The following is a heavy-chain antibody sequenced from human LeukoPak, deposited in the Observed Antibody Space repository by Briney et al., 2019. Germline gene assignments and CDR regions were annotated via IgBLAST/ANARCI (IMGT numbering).Heavy chain of an antibody. V-gene: IGHV3-21*01. CDR3: AGINDYGDPTGAFDI. Sequence: GGSLRLSCAASGFTFSSYEMNWVRQAPGKGLEWVSSISSSSSYIHYADSVKGRFTISRDNAKNSPFLQMNSLRAEDTAVYYCAGINDYGDPTGAFDIWGQGTMVTVSS. CDR1: GFTFSSYE. J-gene: IGHJ3*02. D-gene: IGHD4-17*01. CDR2: ISSSSSYI.